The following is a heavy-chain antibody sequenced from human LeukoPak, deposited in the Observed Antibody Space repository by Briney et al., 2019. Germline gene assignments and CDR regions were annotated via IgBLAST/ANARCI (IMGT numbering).Heavy chain of an antibody. D-gene: IGHD5-24*01. CDR2: ISAYYGNT. V-gene: IGHV1-18*01. CDR1: GYTFTSYG. J-gene: IGHJ4*02. Sequence: WASVKVSCTASGYTFTSYGISWVRQAPGQGLEWMGWISAYYGNTNYAQKFQGRVTMTTDTATRTAYMELRSLRTDDTAVYYCARSLVMAASEYWGQGTLVTVSS. CDR3: ARSLVMAASEY.